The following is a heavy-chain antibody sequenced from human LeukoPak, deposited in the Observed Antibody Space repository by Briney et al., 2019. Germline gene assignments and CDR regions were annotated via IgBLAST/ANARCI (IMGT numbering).Heavy chain of an antibody. Sequence: GASVKVSCKASGGTFSNYAISWVRQAPGQGLEWMGGIIPIFATANYAQKFQGRVTITADESTSTAYMELSSLRFEDTAVYYCARDEPHTVGAIDYWGQGTLVTVSS. J-gene: IGHJ4*02. CDR2: IIPIFATA. CDR3: ARDEPHTVGAIDY. D-gene: IGHD1-26*01. V-gene: IGHV1-69*13. CDR1: GGTFSNYA.